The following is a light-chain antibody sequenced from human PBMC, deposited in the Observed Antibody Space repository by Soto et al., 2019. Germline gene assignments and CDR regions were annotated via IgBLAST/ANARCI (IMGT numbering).Light chain of an antibody. CDR3: QQCNNWPPIT. J-gene: IGKJ5*01. CDR2: GAS. CDR1: QSIANN. Sequence: EIVMTQSPATMYVSPGESATLSCRASQSIANNLAWYQQKPGQAPRLLIYGASIRATDIPARFSGSGSGTEFTLTISSLQSEDSAVYYCQQCNNWPPITFGQGTRVEVK. V-gene: IGKV3-15*01.